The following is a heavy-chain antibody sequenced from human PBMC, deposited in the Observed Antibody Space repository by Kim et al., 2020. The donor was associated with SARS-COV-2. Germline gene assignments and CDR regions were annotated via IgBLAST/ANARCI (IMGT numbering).Heavy chain of an antibody. Sequence: SVKVSCKASGGTFSRYTISWVRQAPGQGLEWMGGIIPIFGTLTYAHKFQGRVTITADESTNTADMELSSLRSEDTAVYYCTTERHYYGSETYHFDYWGQGTRVTVSS. V-gene: IGHV1-69*13. CDR2: IIPIFGTL. J-gene: IGHJ4*02. CDR1: GGTFSRYT. D-gene: IGHD3-10*01. CDR3: TTERHYYGSETYHFDY.